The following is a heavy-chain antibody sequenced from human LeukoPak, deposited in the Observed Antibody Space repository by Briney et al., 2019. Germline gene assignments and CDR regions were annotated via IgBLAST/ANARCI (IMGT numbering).Heavy chain of an antibody. J-gene: IGHJ3*02. Sequence: ASVKVSCKASGYTFTGYYMHWVRQAPGQGLEWMGWINPNSGGTNYAQKFQGRVTMTRDTSISTAYMELSRLRSDDTAVYYCARVSVAITTRDAFDIWGQGTMVTVSS. CDR2: INPNSGGT. D-gene: IGHD3-22*01. V-gene: IGHV1-2*02. CDR1: GYTFTGYY. CDR3: ARVSVAITTRDAFDI.